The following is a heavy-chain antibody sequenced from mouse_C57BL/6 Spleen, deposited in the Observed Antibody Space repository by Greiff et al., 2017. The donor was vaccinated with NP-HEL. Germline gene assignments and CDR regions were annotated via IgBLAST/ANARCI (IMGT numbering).Heavy chain of an antibody. Sequence: EVQLQQSGPELVKPGASVKIPCKASGYTFTDYNMDWVKQSHGKSLEWIGDINPNNGGTIYNQKFKGKATLTVDKSSRTAYMELRSLTSEDTAVYYCARRNYYGSQAWFAYWGQGTLVTVSA. V-gene: IGHV1-18*01. J-gene: IGHJ3*01. CDR2: INPNNGGT. CDR1: GYTFTDYN. D-gene: IGHD1-1*01. CDR3: ARRNYYGSQAWFAY.